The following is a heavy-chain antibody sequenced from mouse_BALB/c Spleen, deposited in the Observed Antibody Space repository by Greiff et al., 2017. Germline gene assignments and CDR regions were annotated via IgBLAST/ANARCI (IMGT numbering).Heavy chain of an antibody. CDR3: ARLYDGYPILWDY. V-gene: IGHV4-1*02. J-gene: IGHJ4*01. D-gene: IGHD2-3*01. Sequence: EVKLLESGGGLVQPGGSLKLSCAASGFDFSRYWMSWVRQAPGKGLEWIGEINPDSSTINYTPSLKDKFIISRDNAKNTLYLQMSKVRSEDTALYYCARLYDGYPILWDYWGQGTSVTVSS. CDR1: GFDFSRYW. CDR2: INPDSSTI.